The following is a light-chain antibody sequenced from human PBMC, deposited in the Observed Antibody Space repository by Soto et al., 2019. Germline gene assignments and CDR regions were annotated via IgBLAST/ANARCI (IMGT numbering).Light chain of an antibody. CDR2: AAS. J-gene: IGKJ1*01. Sequence: EIMMKRSPATLSVSQGERATLSCRASQSVSNKLVWYQQKPGQAPRLLIYAASTRATGIPARFSGSGSETEFTLTISSLEPEDFAVYYCQQYGSSPSFGQGTNVDI. CDR1: QSVSNK. V-gene: IGKV3D-15*02. CDR3: QQYGSSPS.